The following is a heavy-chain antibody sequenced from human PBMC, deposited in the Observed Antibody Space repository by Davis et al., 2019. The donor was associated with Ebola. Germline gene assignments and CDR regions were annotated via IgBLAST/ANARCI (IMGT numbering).Heavy chain of an antibody. Sequence: ASVKVSCKASGYTFTSYGISWVRQAPGQGLEWMGWISAYNGNTNYAQKLQGRVTMTTDTSTSTAYMELSSLRSEDTAVYYCARSTGIAVAGTPVGGMDVWGQGTTVTVSS. CDR1: GYTFTSYG. V-gene: IGHV1-18*01. J-gene: IGHJ6*02. CDR3: ARSTGIAVAGTPVGGMDV. CDR2: ISAYNGNT. D-gene: IGHD6-19*01.